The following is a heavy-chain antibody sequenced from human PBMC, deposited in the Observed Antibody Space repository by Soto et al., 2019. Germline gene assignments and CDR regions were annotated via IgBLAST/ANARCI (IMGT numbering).Heavy chain of an antibody. V-gene: IGHV3-23*01. CDR3: AKDPRTGYFDL. CDR2: ISSSGGST. CDR1: GFTLSSFA. Sequence: GGSLRLSCATSGFTLSSFAMAWVRQAPGKGLEWVSRISSSGGSTYYADSVKGRFTISRDISKNTLNLQMDSLRAEDTAVYFCAKDPRTGYFDLWGRGTLVTVSS. J-gene: IGHJ2*01.